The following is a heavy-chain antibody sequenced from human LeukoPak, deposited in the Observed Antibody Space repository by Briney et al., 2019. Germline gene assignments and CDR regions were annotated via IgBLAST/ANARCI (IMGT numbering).Heavy chain of an antibody. Sequence: ASVKVSCTASGYSFTNYGLSWVRQAPGQGLEWMGWITTYNGNTNYAQKVQGRVTLTTDISTSTAYMELRSLRSDDTAVYYCARGFDYGDSYYFDYWGQGTLVTVSS. V-gene: IGHV1-18*01. CDR1: GYSFTNYG. CDR3: ARGFDYGDSYYFDY. D-gene: IGHD4-17*01. J-gene: IGHJ4*02. CDR2: ITTYNGNT.